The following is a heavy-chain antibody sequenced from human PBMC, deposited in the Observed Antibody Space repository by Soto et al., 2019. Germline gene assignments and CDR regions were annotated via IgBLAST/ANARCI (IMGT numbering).Heavy chain of an antibody. CDR2: ISGSGGST. CDR3: AKDRCSGGSCDFSTKHRDY. CDR1: GFTFSSYA. J-gene: IGHJ4*02. V-gene: IGHV3-23*01. Sequence: QAGGSLRLSCAASGFTFSSYAMIWVRQAPGKGLEWVSAISGSGGSTYYADSVKGRFTISRDNSKNTLYLQMNSLRAEDTAVYYCAKDRCSGGSCDFSTKHRDYWGQGTLVTVSS. D-gene: IGHD2-15*01.